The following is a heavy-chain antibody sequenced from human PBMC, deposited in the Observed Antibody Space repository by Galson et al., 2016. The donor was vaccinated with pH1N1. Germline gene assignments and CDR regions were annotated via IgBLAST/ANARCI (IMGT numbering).Heavy chain of an antibody. CDR2: VYPGDSDT. Sequence: QSGAEVKKPGESLKISCRGSGYSFTSYWIAWVRQKPGKDLEWMGIVYPGDSDTRYSPSFRGLFTFSADKSIGTAYLQWSSLEASDTAIYYCARLRGGITVVREVYFDLWGQGTLVTVSP. J-gene: IGHJ4*02. D-gene: IGHD3-10*01. CDR1: GYSFTSYW. CDR3: ARLRGGITVVREVYFDL. V-gene: IGHV5-51*03.